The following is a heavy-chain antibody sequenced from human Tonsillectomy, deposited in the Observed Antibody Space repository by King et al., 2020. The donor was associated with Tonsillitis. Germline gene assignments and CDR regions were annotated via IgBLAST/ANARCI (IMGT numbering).Heavy chain of an antibody. Sequence: VQLPQSGPRLVKPSETLSLTCALSGGSITSHYWTWIRQPPGEGLEWIGYVHYTGSTFYNPSLKSRVTISLDTSKKHFSLSLRSVTAADTATYFCARTPWGYAFDSWGQGGLVTVSS. V-gene: IGHV4-59*11. CDR3: ARTPWGYAFDS. CDR2: VHYTGST. CDR1: GGSITSHY. D-gene: IGHD5-12*01. J-gene: IGHJ4*02.